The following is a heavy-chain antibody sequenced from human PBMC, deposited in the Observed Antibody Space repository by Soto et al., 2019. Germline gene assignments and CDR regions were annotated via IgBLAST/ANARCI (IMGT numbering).Heavy chain of an antibody. CDR1: GFSFSTSQ. CDR3: AKDLTGYAMDV. D-gene: IGHD3-9*01. V-gene: IGHV3-48*03. J-gene: IGHJ6*02. CDR2: INDNGRAI. Sequence: EVHLVESGGGLVHPGGSLTLSCAASGFSFSTSQMDWVRQAPGKGLEWVSYINDNGRAIFYADSVKGRFTISRDNIKNSLFLQMNSLRGEDTAVYYCAKDLTGYAMDVWGQGTTVTVSS.